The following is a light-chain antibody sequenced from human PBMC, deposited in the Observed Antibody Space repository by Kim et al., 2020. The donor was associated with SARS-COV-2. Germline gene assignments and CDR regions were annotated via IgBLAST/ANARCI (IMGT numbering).Light chain of an antibody. CDR1: SLRSNY. J-gene: IGLJ3*02. CDR3: NSRDSSGNHLM. CDR2: GKN. V-gene: IGLV3-19*01. Sequence: ALGQTVRITCQGDSLRSNYASWYQQKPGQAPVLVIYGKNNRPSGIPDRFSGSRSGNTASLTVTGAQAEDEADYYCNSRDSSGNHLMFGGGTQLTVL.